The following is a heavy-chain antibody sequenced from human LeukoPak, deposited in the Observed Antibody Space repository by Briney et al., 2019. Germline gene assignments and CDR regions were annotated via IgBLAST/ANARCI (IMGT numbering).Heavy chain of an antibody. D-gene: IGHD3-16*01. CDR3: AKDLTPWYYAYPKFLSLDY. Sequence: PGGSLSLSCAASGFTFSSYGMHWRRKPPGKGQGLVAVICHDGSNKYYADSVEDRFTISSDNSKNTQYLQMNSLRAEDTAVYYCAKDLTPWYYAYPKFLSLDYWGQGTLVTASS. CDR1: GFTFSSYG. CDR2: ICHDGSNK. J-gene: IGHJ4*02. V-gene: IGHV3-33*06.